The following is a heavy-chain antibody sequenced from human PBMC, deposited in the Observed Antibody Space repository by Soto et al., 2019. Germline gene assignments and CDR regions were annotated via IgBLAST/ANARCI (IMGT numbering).Heavy chain of an antibody. V-gene: IGHV3-30*18. CDR1: GFTFSSYG. D-gene: IGHD6-13*01. CDR2: ISYDGSNK. CDR3: AKDPHPIAAAGYFDY. J-gene: IGHJ4*02. Sequence: GGSLRLSCAASGFTFSSYGMHWVRQAPGKGLEWVAVISYDGSNKYYADSVKGRFTISRDNSKNTLYLQMNSLRAEDTTVYYCAKDPHPIAAAGYFDYWGQGTLVPVS.